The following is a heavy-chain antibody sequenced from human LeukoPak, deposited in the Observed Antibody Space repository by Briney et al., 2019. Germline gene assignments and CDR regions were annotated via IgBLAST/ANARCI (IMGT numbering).Heavy chain of an antibody. CDR3: AGGLRYYYYYRDV. Sequence: ASETLSLTCTVSGGSISSYYWSWIRPPPGKGLEWIGRINTSGSTNYNPSLKSRVTISVETSKNQFTVKLSSVTAAETAVYYCAGGLRYYYYYRDVWGKGNTVTISS. CDR2: INTSGST. CDR1: GGSISSYY. J-gene: IGHJ6*03. V-gene: IGHV4-4*07.